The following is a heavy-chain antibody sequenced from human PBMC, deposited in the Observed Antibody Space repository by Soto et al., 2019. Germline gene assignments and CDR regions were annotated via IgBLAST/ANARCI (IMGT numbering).Heavy chain of an antibody. CDR1: GGTFSSYA. Sequence: QVQLVQSGAEVKKPGSSVKISCKASGGTFSSYAISWVRQAPGQGLEWMGGIIPIFGTTNCALKFQGRVSINADNSTSTADRELSSLRSDDTAVYYCARPSSSSLENSYYYAVDVWGQGTTVIVSS. CDR3: ARPSSSSLENSYYYAVDV. V-gene: IGHV1-69*14. CDR2: IIPIFGTT. J-gene: IGHJ6*02. D-gene: IGHD2-2*01.